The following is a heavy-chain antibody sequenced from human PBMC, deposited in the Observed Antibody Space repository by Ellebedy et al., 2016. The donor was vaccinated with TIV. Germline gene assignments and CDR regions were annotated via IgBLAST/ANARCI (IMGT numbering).Heavy chain of an antibody. CDR1: GGSISSYY. J-gene: IGHJ5*02. CDR2: IYTSGST. Sequence: SETLSLXXTVSGGSISSYYWSWIRQPAGKGLEWIGRIYTSGSTNYNPSLKSRVTMSVDTSKNQFSLKLSSVTAADTAVYYCARSGSKGVPTGVNPWGQGTLVTVSS. CDR3: ARSGSKGVPTGVNP. V-gene: IGHV4-4*07. D-gene: IGHD7-27*01.